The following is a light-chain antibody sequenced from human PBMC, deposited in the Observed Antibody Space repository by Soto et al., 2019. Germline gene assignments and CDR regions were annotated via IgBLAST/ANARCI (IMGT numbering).Light chain of an antibody. CDR3: QQYYGSPPRT. Sequence: DIVMTQSPDSLAVSLGERATINCKSSQSVLYSSNNKNYLAWYQQKPGQPPKLLISWASTREFGVPDRFSGSGSGTDFNLTISSLQAEDVAVYYCQQYYGSPPRTFGQGTKVEIK. V-gene: IGKV4-1*01. J-gene: IGKJ1*01. CDR2: WAS. CDR1: QSVLYSSNNKNY.